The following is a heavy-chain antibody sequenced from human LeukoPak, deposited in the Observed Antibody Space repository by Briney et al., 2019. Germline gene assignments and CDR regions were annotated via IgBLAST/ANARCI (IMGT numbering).Heavy chain of an antibody. CDR3: ARDCSGGSCYYYGMDV. CDR2: IWYDGSNK. V-gene: IGHV3-33*08. J-gene: IGHJ6*02. CDR1: GFSFSSYA. D-gene: IGHD2-15*01. Sequence: GGSLRLSCAASGFSFSSYAMNWVRQAPGKGLEWVAVIWYDGSNKYYADSVKGRFTISRDNSKNTLYLQMNSLRAEDMAVYYCARDCSGGSCYYYGMDVWGQGTTVTVSS.